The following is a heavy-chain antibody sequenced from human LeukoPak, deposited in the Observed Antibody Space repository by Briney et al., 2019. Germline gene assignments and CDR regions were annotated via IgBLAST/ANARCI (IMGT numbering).Heavy chain of an antibody. V-gene: IGHV3-23*01. CDR3: ARASYGYGNNWFDP. Sequence: PGGSLRLSCAASGFTFSNYAMRWVRQAPGKGLEWVSGISGSGDSTYYANSVKGRFTISRDNSKNTVYLQMGSLRAEDMAVYYCARASYGYGNNWFDPWGQGTLVTVSS. CDR1: GFTFSNYA. CDR2: ISGSGDST. J-gene: IGHJ5*02. D-gene: IGHD5-18*01.